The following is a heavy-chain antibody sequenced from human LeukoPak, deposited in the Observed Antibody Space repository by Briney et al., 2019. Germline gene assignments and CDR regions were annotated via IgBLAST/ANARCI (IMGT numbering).Heavy chain of an antibody. D-gene: IGHD3-16*02. CDR1: GFSLSTSGMC. Sequence: SGPTLVKPTQTLTLTCTFSGFSLSTSGMCVSWIRQPPGKALEWLALIDWDDGKYYSTSLKTRLTISKDTSKNHMVLTMTNMDPVDTTTYYCARSNVWGSYRSNCMDVWGKGTTVTVSS. V-gene: IGHV2-70*01. J-gene: IGHJ6*04. CDR2: IDWDDGK. CDR3: ARSNVWGSYRSNCMDV.